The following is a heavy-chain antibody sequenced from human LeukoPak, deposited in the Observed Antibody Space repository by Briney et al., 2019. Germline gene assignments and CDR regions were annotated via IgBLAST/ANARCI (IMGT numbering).Heavy chain of an antibody. J-gene: IGHJ4*02. CDR3: ARARGYSGYDLFDY. Sequence: SQTLSLTCTVPGGSISSGSYYWSWIRQPAGKGLEWIGRIYTSGSTNYNPSLKSRVTISVDTSKNQFSLKLSSVTAADTAVYYCARARGYSGYDLFDYWGQGTLVTVSS. V-gene: IGHV4-61*02. CDR2: IYTSGST. CDR1: GGSISSGSYY. D-gene: IGHD5-12*01.